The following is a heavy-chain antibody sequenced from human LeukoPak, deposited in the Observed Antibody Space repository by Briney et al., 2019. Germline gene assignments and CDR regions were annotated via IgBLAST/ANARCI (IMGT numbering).Heavy chain of an antibody. CDR1: AGSISSSTYY. J-gene: IGHJ4*02. CDR2: IYYSGST. Sequence: SETLSLTCTVSAGSISSSTYYWGWIRQTPGKGLEWIGYIYYSGSTNYNPSLKSRVTISVDTSKNQFSLKLGSVTAADTAVYFCARHGASGSYLYYFDYWGQGTLVTVSS. D-gene: IGHD1-26*01. V-gene: IGHV4-61*05. CDR3: ARHGASGSYLYYFDY.